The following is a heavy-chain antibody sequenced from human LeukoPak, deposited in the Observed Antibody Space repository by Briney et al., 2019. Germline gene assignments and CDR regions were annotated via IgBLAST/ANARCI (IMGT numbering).Heavy chain of an antibody. Sequence: PGGSLRLSCAASGFSFSSYAMSWVRQAPGKGLEWVSSIAVSGGGPYYGDSVKGRFTISRDNSKNTVYLQMNSLRAEDTAIYSCAKGGIGSSPGLDSWGQGTLVTVSP. CDR3: AKGGIGSSPGLDS. CDR1: GFSFSSYA. J-gene: IGHJ4*02. D-gene: IGHD5-18*01. V-gene: IGHV3-23*01. CDR2: IAVSGGGP.